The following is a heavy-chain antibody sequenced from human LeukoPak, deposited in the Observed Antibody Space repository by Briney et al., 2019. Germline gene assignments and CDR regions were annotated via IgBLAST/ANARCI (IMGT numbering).Heavy chain of an antibody. CDR2: IYYSGRT. J-gene: IGHJ3*02. Sequence: SETLSLTCNVFGDSISDYYWGWIRQPPGKGLEWIGSIYYSGRTYYNPSLKSRVTISVDTSKNQFSLKLSSVTAADTAVYYCARGATPDAFDIWGQGTMVTVSS. CDR1: GDSISDYY. V-gene: IGHV4-39*07. D-gene: IGHD2-15*01. CDR3: ARGATPDAFDI.